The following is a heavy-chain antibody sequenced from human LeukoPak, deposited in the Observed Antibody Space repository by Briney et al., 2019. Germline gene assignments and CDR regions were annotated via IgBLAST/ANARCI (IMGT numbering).Heavy chain of an antibody. V-gene: IGHV3-30*02. CDR3: AKDLMRDRWFGES. J-gene: IGHJ5*02. Sequence: GGSLRLSCAASGFTFDDYAMHWVRQAPGKGLEWVAFIRYDGNDKYYAESVRGRFTISKDTSRNTLYLQMNSLRLEDTAVYYCAKDLMRDRWFGESWGQGTLVTVSS. D-gene: IGHD3-10*01. CDR2: IRYDGNDK. CDR1: GFTFDDYA.